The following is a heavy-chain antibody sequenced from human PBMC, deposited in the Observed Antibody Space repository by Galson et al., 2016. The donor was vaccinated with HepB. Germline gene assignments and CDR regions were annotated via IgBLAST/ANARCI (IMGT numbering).Heavy chain of an antibody. V-gene: IGHV3-48*04. CDR3: ARESCQGYCLYHYYGMDV. CDR2: ISGSRTTI. D-gene: IGHD2-15*01. J-gene: IGHJ6*02. CDR1: GFTFSTYS. Sequence: SLRLSCAASGFTFSTYSMNWVRQAPGKGLEWVSYISGSRTTIYYAGSAKGRFTISRDNAKNSLHLQMNSLRAEDTAVYYCARESCQGYCLYHYYGMDVWGQGTTVTVSS.